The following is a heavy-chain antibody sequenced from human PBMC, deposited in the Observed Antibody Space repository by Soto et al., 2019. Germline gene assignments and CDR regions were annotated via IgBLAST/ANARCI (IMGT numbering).Heavy chain of an antibody. D-gene: IGHD6-13*01. CDR2: INPNSGGT. CDR3: ARGEDSSSWYPSWFDP. J-gene: IGHJ5*02. Sequence: QVQLVQSGAEVKKPGASVMVSCKASGYTFTGYYMHWVRQAPGQGLEWMGWINPNSGGTNYAQKFQGWVTMTRDTSISTAYMELSRLRSDDTAVYYCARGEDSSSWYPSWFDPWGQGTLVTVSS. V-gene: IGHV1-2*04. CDR1: GYTFTGYY.